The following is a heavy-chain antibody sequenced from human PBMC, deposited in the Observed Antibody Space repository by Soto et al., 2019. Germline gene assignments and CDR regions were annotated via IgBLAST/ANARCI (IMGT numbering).Heavy chain of an antibody. Sequence: QVHLVESGGGVVQPGRSLRLTCAASGFTLSSYGMHWVRQAPGKGLEWVAVIWYDGSNKYYADSVKGRFTTSRDNSKNTLYLEMNSLRAEDTAVYYCARDCAGYSSGWYQRGGFDYWGQGTLVTVSS. CDR3: ARDCAGYSSGWYQRGGFDY. CDR1: GFTLSSYG. V-gene: IGHV3-33*01. J-gene: IGHJ4*02. CDR2: IWYDGSNK. D-gene: IGHD6-19*01.